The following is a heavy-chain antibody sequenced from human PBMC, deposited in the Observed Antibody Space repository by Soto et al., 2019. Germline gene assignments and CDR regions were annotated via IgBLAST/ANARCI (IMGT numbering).Heavy chain of an antibody. J-gene: IGHJ6*02. CDR1: GGSISSYY. CDR3: ARYCSSTSSKPYYYYYGMDV. V-gene: IGHV4-59*08. D-gene: IGHD2-2*01. CDR2: IYYSGST. Sequence: PSETLSLTCTVSGGSISSYYWSWIRQPPGKGLEWIGYIYYSGSTYYNPSLKSRVTISVDTSKNQFSLKLSSVTAADTAVYYCARYCSSTSSKPYYYYYGMDVWGQGTTVTVSS.